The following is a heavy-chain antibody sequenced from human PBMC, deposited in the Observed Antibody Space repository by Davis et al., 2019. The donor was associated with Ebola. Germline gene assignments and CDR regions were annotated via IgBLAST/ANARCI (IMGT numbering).Heavy chain of an antibody. CDR3: ARGRPSTVTTDYYAMDV. CDR1: GGSISSGGYS. J-gene: IGHJ6*04. D-gene: IGHD4-17*01. Sequence: MPSETLSLTCAVSGGSISSGGYSWSWIRQPPGKGLEWIGYIYHSGSTYYNPSLKSRVTISVDRSKNQFSLKLSSVTAADTAVYYCARGRPSTVTTDYYAMDVWGKGTTVTVSS. CDR2: IYHSGST. V-gene: IGHV4-30-2*01.